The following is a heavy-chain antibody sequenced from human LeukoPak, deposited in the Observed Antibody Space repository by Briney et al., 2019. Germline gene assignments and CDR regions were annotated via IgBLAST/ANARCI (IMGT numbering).Heavy chain of an antibody. Sequence: SETLSLTCSVSGGSISSSSYYWGVIRQPPGKGLEWIGSVYYSGSTYYNPSLKSRLTISVDTSKNQFSLKLTSVTAADTAVYYCAREEAGTVDYWGQGTLVTVSS. D-gene: IGHD6-19*01. CDR3: AREEAGTVDY. CDR2: VYYSGST. CDR1: GGSISSSSYY. J-gene: IGHJ4*02. V-gene: IGHV4-39*02.